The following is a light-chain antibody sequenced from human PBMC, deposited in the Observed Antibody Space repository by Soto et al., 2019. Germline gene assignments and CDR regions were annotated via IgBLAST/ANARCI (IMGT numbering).Light chain of an antibody. CDR3: QHYGSSLWT. CDR1: QSVSSSY. J-gene: IGKJ1*01. CDR2: GAS. Sequence: EVVLTQSPGTLSLSPGERATLSCRASQSVSSSYLTWYQQKPGQAPRLLIYGASNRATGIPDRCSCSVSGTDFTLNISGLEHEDFSVYYCQHYGSSLWTFGQGTKVEIK. V-gene: IGKV3-20*01.